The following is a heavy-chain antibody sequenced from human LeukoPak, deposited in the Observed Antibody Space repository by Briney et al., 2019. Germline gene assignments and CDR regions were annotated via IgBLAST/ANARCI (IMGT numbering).Heavy chain of an antibody. V-gene: IGHV3-11*04. CDR2: ISSTGNTI. CDR1: GFTFSDYY. CDR3: ASLVAGFDAFDI. Sequence: GGSLRLSCAASGFTFSDYYMTWIRQAPGKGLEWVSYISSTGNTIYYADSMKGRFTISRDNAKNSLYLQMNSLRAEDTAVYYCASLVAGFDAFDIWGQGTMVTVSS. J-gene: IGHJ3*02. D-gene: IGHD6-19*01.